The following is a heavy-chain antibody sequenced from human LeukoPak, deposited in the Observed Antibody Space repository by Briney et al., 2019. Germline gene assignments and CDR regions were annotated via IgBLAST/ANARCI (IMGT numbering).Heavy chain of an antibody. D-gene: IGHD5-18*01. Sequence: GGSLRLSCAASGFTFSSYGMHWVRQAPGKGLEWVAVISYDGSNKYYADSVKGRFTISRDNSKNTLYLQMNSLRAEDTAVYYCAEDLDTAIDYWGQGTLVTVSS. CDR3: AEDLDTAIDY. CDR1: GFTFSSYG. V-gene: IGHV3-30*18. J-gene: IGHJ4*02. CDR2: ISYDGSNK.